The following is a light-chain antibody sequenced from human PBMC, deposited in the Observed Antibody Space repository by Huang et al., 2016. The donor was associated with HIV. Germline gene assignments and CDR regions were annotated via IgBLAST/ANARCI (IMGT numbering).Light chain of an antibody. CDR2: DAS. J-gene: IGKJ2*01. Sequence: EIVLTQSPATLSLSPGERATLSCRASQRVSSYLAWYQQKPGQAPRLIIDDASNRATGIPARFSGSGSGTDFTLTISSLEPEDFAVYYCQQRSNWPPYTFGQGTKLEIK. V-gene: IGKV3-11*01. CDR3: QQRSNWPPYT. CDR1: QRVSSY.